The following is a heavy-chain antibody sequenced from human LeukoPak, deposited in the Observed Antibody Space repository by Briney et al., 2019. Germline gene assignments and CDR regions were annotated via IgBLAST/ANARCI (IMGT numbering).Heavy chain of an antibody. Sequence: GESLKISCKGSGYSFTSYWISWVRQVPGKGLEWMGRTDPSDSYTNYSPSFQGHVTMSADKSISTAYLQWSSLKASDTAMYYCARHSGGYGSGSYFSLWGQGTLVTVSS. V-gene: IGHV5-10-1*01. J-gene: IGHJ4*02. CDR2: TDPSDSYT. CDR1: GYSFTSYW. D-gene: IGHD3-10*01. CDR3: ARHSGGYGSGSYFSL.